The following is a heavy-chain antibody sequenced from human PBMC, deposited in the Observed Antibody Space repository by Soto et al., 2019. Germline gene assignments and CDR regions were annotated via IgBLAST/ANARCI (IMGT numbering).Heavy chain of an antibody. Sequence: ASVKVSCNASGYTFTSYAMHWVRQAPGQRLEWIGWINAGNGNTKYSQKFQGRVTMTRNTSISTAYMELSSLRSEDTAVYYCARSDTMVRGVIIGHRGRNKFDPWGQGTLVTSPQ. J-gene: IGHJ5*02. V-gene: IGHV1-3*01. CDR3: ARSDTMVRGVIIGHRGRNKFDP. CDR1: GYTFTSYA. CDR2: INAGNGNT. D-gene: IGHD3-10*01.